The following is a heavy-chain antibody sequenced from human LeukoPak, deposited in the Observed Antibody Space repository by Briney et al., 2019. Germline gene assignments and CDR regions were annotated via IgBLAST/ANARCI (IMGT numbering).Heavy chain of an antibody. Sequence: PSETVSLTCAVSGYSISSGYYWGWIRQPPGKGLEWIGSIYHSGSTYYNPSLKSRVTISVDTSKNQFSLKLSSVTAADTALYYCARQSYDFWSGYFLDYWGQGTLVTVSS. V-gene: IGHV4-38-2*01. J-gene: IGHJ4*02. CDR1: GYSISSGYY. CDR2: IYHSGST. D-gene: IGHD3-3*01. CDR3: ARQSYDFWSGYFLDY.